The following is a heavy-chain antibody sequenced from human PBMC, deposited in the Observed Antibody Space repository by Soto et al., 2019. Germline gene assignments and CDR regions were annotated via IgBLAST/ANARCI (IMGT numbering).Heavy chain of an antibody. CDR1: GFTFSSYG. D-gene: IGHD1-1*01. J-gene: IGHJ4*02. V-gene: IGHV3-30*18. CDR3: EKSVYNWNDGFFDY. Sequence: HPGGSLRLSCAASGFTFSSYGMHWVRQAPGKGLERVAVISYDGNNKYYADSVKGRFTISRDNSKNTLYLQMNSLRAEDTAVYYCEKSVYNWNDGFFDYWGQGTLVTVSS. CDR2: ISYDGNNK.